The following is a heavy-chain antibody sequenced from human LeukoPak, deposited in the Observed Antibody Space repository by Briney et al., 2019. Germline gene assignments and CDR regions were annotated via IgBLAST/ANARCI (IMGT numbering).Heavy chain of an antibody. J-gene: IGHJ4*02. CDR2: IYTSGST. CDR1: GGSISSYY. CDR3: ARGRSRPEYYVDY. Sequence: SETLSLTCTVSGGSISSYYWSWIRQPPGKGLEWIGYIYTSGSTNYNPSLKSRVTISVDTSKNQFSLKLSSVTAADTAVYYCARGRSRPEYYVDYWGQGTLVTVSS. V-gene: IGHV4-4*09.